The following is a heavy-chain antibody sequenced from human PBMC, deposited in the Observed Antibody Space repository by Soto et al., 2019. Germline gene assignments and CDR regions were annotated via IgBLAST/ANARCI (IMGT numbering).Heavy chain of an antibody. D-gene: IGHD3-22*01. CDR1: GFTFSSND. V-gene: IGHV3-53*01. CDR3: ATRPLLPGAP. CDR2: IYSGGST. Sequence: EVQLVESGGGLIQPGGSLRLSCAASGFTFSSNDMNWVRQAPGKGLKWVSLIYSGGSTYYADSVKGRFTISRDNSKNTLYIQMSSLRAEDTAVYYCATRPLLPGAPWGQGTMVTVSS. J-gene: IGHJ3*01.